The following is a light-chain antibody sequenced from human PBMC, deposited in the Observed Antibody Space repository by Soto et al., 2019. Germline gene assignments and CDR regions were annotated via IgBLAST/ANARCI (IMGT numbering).Light chain of an antibody. V-gene: IGLV2-23*02. CDR2: EVN. CDR1: SSDIGSYNL. Sequence: QLVLTQPASVSGSPGQSITISCTGTSSDIGSYNLVSWYQQHPGKAPKLIIYEVNKRPSGVSNRFSGSKSGNTASLTISGLQAEDEADYYCCSYAGSTTYVFGTVTKLTVL. CDR3: CSYAGSTTYV. J-gene: IGLJ1*01.